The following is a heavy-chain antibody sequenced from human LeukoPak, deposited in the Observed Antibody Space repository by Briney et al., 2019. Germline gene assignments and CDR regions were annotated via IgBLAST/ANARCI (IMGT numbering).Heavy chain of an antibody. V-gene: IGHV4-59*12. D-gene: IGHD1-1*01. CDR1: GGSISSYY. Sequence: PSETLSLTCTVSGGSISSYYWSWIRQPPGKGLEWIGYIYYNGNTNYNPSLKSRVTISVDTSESRFSLNLTSVTAADTAVYYCARHVRDDYYYYSYMDIWDEGTMVTISS. J-gene: IGHJ6*03. CDR2: IYYNGNT. CDR3: ARHVRDDYYYYSYMDI.